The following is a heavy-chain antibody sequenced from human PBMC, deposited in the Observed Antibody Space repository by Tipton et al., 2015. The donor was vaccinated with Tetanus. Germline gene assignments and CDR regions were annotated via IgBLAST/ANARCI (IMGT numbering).Heavy chain of an antibody. CDR2: AYYRNNRWYI. D-gene: IGHD6-6*01. CDR3: ARSPTPRPPRYYSGLDV. V-gene: IGHV6-1*01. CDR1: GDSIASNRAA. Sequence: GLVKPSQTLSVTCAISGDSIASNRAAWAWIRQSPSRGLEWLGRAYYRNNRWYIEYAESVKGRTTISGDTSSNEFSLQIDSMTPDDTATYYCARSPTPRPPRYYSGLDVWGQGTTVLVSS. J-gene: IGHJ6*02.